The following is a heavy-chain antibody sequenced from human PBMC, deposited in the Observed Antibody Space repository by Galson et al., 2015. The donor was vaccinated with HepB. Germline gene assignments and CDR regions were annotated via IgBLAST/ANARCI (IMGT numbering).Heavy chain of an antibody. CDR1: GFTCSRYP. J-gene: IGHJ3*02. V-gene: IGHV3-30-3*01. CDR3: ARDKTSIVVVPAAFDAFDI. Sequence: SLRLSCAASGFTCSRYPMHWVRQAPCKGLEWVAVISYDGSNKYYADSVKGRFTISRDNSNNTLYLQMNSLRAEDTAVYYCARDKTSIVVVPAAFDAFDIWGQGTMVTVSS. D-gene: IGHD2-2*01. CDR2: ISYDGSNK.